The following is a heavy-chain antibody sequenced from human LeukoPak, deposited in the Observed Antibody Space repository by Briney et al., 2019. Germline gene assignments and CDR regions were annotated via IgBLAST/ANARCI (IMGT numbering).Heavy chain of an antibody. V-gene: IGHV3-66*01. J-gene: IGHJ5*02. Sequence: GGSLRLSCAASGFSVTSNYMSWVRQAPGKGLEWVSVIYSAGSTYSADSVKGRFTISRDNSKNTLYLQMNTLRAEDTALYYCARDGKYCSSTSCYPNWFDPWGQGTLVTVSS. CDR2: IYSAGST. CDR3: ARDGKYCSSTSCYPNWFDP. CDR1: GFSVTSNY. D-gene: IGHD2-2*01.